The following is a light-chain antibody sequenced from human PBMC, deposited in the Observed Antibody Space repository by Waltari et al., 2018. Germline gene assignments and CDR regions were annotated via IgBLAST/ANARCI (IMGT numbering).Light chain of an antibody. CDR1: QSVSSY. CDR2: DAS. J-gene: IGKJ2*01. CDR3: QQRSNWLMYT. Sequence: EIVLRQSPATLSLSPGERATLSCRASQSVSSYLAWYQQKPGQAPRLLIYDASNRATGIPARFSGSGSGTDFTLTISSLEPEDFAVYYCQQRSNWLMYTFGQGTKLEIK. V-gene: IGKV3-11*01.